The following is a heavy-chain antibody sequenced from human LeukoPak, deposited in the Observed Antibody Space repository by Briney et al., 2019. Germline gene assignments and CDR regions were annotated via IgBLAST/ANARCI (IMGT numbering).Heavy chain of an antibody. CDR1: GGSISSHY. Sequence: PSETLSLTCTVSGGSISSHYWSWIRQPPGKGLEWIGYIYSSGSTNYNPSLKSRVTISVDTSKNQFSLKLSSVTAADTAVYYCARGYSYYFDYWGQGTLVTVSS. CDR2: IYSSGST. CDR3: ARGYSYYFDY. V-gene: IGHV4-59*11. J-gene: IGHJ4*02. D-gene: IGHD5-18*01.